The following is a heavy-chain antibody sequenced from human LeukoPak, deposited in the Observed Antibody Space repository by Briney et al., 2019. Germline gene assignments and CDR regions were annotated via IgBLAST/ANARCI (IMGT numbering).Heavy chain of an antibody. CDR2: ISAYNGNT. CDR1: GYTFTSYG. J-gene: IGHJ5*02. D-gene: IGHD2-15*01. V-gene: IGHV1-18*01. Sequence: ASVKVSCKASGYTFTSYGISWVRPAPGQGLEWMGWISAYNGNTNYAQKLQGRVTMTTDTSTSTAYMELRSLRSDDTAVYYCARELGYCSGGSCFWFDPWGQGTLVTVSS. CDR3: ARELGYCSGGSCFWFDP.